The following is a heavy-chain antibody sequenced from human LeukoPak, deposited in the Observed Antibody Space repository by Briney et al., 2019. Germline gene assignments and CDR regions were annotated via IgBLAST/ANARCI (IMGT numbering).Heavy chain of an antibody. CDR3: ASSPMWFGELFGSYYMDV. CDR2: IYYSGST. D-gene: IGHD3-10*01. CDR1: GGSISSSSYY. J-gene: IGHJ6*03. Sequence: PSETLSLTCTVSGGSISSSSYYWGWIRQPPGKGLEWIGSIYYSGSTYYNPSLKSRVTISLDTSKTQFSLKLSSVTAADTAVYYCASSPMWFGELFGSYYMDVWGKGTTVTISS. V-gene: IGHV4-39*07.